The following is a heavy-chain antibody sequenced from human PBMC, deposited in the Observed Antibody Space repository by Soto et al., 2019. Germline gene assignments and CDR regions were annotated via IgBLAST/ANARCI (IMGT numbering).Heavy chain of an antibody. CDR2: IYYSGST. CDR3: ASPPFRSSSWYHQPHRFDP. D-gene: IGHD6-13*01. CDR1: GGSISSYY. J-gene: IGHJ5*02. Sequence: PSETLSLTCTVSGGSISSYYWGWIRQPPGKGLEWIGSIYYSGSTYYNPSLKSRVTISVDTSKNQFSLKLSSVTAADTAVYYCASPPFRSSSWYHQPHRFDPWGQGTLVTVSS. V-gene: IGHV4-39*01.